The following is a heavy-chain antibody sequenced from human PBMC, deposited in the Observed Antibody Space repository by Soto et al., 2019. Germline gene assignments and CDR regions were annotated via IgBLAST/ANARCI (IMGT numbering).Heavy chain of an antibody. CDR2: IYPGDSDT. D-gene: IGHD1-26*01. V-gene: IGHV5-51*01. Sequence: GESLKISCKGSGYSFTSYWIGWVRQMPGKGLEWMGIIYPGDSDTRYSPSFQGQITISADKSISTAYLQWSSLKASDTDMYYCSRANGATDTPADAFDIWGQGTMVTVSS. CDR3: SRANGATDTPADAFDI. J-gene: IGHJ3*02. CDR1: GYSFTSYW.